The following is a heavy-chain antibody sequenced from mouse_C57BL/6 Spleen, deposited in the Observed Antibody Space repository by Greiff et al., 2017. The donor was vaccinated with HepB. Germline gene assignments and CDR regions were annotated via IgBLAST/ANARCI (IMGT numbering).Heavy chain of an antibody. V-gene: IGHV5-16*01. D-gene: IGHD1-1*01. CDR2: INYDGSST. J-gene: IGHJ1*03. CDR1: GFTFSDYY. CDR3: ARGPYGWYFDV. Sequence: EVKLVESEGGLVQPGSSMKLSCTASGFTFSDYYMAWVRQVPEKGLEWVANINYDGSSTYYLDSLKSRFIISRDNAKNILYLQMSSLKSEDTATYYCARGPYGWYFDVWGTGTTVTVSS.